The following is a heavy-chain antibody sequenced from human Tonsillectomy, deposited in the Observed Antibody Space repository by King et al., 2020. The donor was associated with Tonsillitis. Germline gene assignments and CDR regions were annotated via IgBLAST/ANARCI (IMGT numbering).Heavy chain of an antibody. D-gene: IGHD5-12*01. Sequence: VQLVESGGGLVQPGGSLRLSCTTSGFRFSDYVMSWVRQAPGKGLEWVTAISGSGGSTYYADSVKGRFTISRDNSKNTLYLQMNSLRAEDTAVYYCATGGPVATRPFDYWGQGILVTVSS. CDR3: ATGGPVATRPFDY. CDR2: ISGSGGST. V-gene: IGHV3-23*04. J-gene: IGHJ4*02. CDR1: GFRFSDYV.